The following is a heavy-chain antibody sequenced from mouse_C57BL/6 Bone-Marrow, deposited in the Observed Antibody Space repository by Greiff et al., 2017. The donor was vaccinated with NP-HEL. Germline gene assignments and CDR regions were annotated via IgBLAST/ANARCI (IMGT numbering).Heavy chain of an antibody. V-gene: IGHV1-26*01. CDR1: GYTFTDYY. D-gene: IGHD1-1*01. CDR2: INPNNGGT. J-gene: IGHJ4*01. Sequence: VQLQQSGPELVKPGASVKISCKASGYTFTDYYMNWVKQSHGKSLEWIGDINPNNGGTSYNQKFKGKATLTVDKSSSTAYMELRSLTSEDSAVYYCARWYYGSYYYAMDYWGQGTSVTVSS. CDR3: ARWYYGSYYYAMDY.